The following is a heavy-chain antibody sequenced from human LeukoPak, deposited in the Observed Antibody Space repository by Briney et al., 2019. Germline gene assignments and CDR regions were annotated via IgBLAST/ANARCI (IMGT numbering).Heavy chain of an antibody. Sequence: PGGSLRLSCAASGFTFSSYAMSWVRQAPGKGLEWVSAISGSGGSTYYADSVKGRFTISRDNAKNSLYLQMNSLRAEDTAVYYCARLGIDCSSTSCFDFDYWGQGTLVTVSS. V-gene: IGHV3-23*01. CDR1: GFTFSSYA. D-gene: IGHD2-2*01. J-gene: IGHJ4*02. CDR3: ARLGIDCSSTSCFDFDY. CDR2: ISGSGGST.